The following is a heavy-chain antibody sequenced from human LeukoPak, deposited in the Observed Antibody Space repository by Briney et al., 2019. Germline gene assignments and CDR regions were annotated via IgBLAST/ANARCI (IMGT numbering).Heavy chain of an antibody. V-gene: IGHV3-53*01. CDR1: GFTVSSNS. D-gene: IGHD4/OR15-4a*01. CDR2: IYSDNT. CDR3: ARRAGAYSHPYDY. J-gene: IGHJ4*02. Sequence: GGSKRLSCTVSGFTVSSNSMSWLRQAPGKGLEWVSFIYSDNTHYSDSVKGRFTISRDNSKNTLYLQMNSLRAEDTAVYYCARRAGAYSHPYDYWGQGTLVTVSS.